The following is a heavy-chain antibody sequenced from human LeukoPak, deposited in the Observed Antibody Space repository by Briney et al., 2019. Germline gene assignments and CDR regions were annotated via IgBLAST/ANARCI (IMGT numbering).Heavy chain of an antibody. CDR2: IYSDNT. Sequence: GGSLRLSCVASGFTFTSYWMSWVRQAPGKGLEWVSFIYSDNTHYSDSVKGRFTISRDNSKNTLYLQMNSLRAEDTAVYYCARRAGAYSHPYDYWGQGTLVTVSS. D-gene: IGHD4/OR15-4a*01. V-gene: IGHV3-53*01. J-gene: IGHJ4*02. CDR1: GFTFTSYW. CDR3: ARRAGAYSHPYDY.